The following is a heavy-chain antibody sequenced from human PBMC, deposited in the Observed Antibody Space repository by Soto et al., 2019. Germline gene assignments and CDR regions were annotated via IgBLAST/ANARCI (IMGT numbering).Heavy chain of an antibody. CDR2: ISPYDDNT. CDR1: GYTFTSYG. D-gene: IGHD3-22*01. CDR3: ARGGYDDSSGARNDRYYGMEA. Sequence: QVQLVQSGTEVKKPGASVKVSCKASGYTFTSYGISWVRQAPGQGLEWMGWISPYDDNTNYAQNLQGRGTMTTDTSTRTAYMELRSLRSDDTAVEYSARGGYDDSSGARNDRYYGMEAWGQGTTVTVS. V-gene: IGHV1-18*01. J-gene: IGHJ6*02.